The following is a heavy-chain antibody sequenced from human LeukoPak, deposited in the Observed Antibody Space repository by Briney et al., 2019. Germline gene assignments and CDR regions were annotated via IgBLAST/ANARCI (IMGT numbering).Heavy chain of an antibody. V-gene: IGHV3-23*01. Sequence: PGGSLRLSCAVSGFTFSNYAISWVRQAPGKGLEWVSSISGSGDTTYYADPVKGRFTISRDNSKNTLYLQMNSLRAEDTAVYYCAKDAYGSGRSRYYHYGMDVWGKGTTVTVSS. CDR2: ISGSGDTT. D-gene: IGHD3-10*01. J-gene: IGHJ6*04. CDR1: GFTFSNYA. CDR3: AKDAYGSGRSRYYHYGMDV.